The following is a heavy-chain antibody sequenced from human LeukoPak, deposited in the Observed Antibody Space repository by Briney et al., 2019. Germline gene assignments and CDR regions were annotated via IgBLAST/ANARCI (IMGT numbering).Heavy chain of an antibody. D-gene: IGHD2-2*01. CDR3: ARKYCSTTSCLFDN. CDR1: GFTFTSTS. J-gene: IGHJ4*02. Sequence: TGGSLRLSCAASGFTFTSTSMNWVRQAPGKGLEWISYISSSSRTVHYADSVKGRFTISRDNAKNSLYLQMNSLRAEDTAVYYCARKYCSTTSCLFDNWGQGTLVTVSS. V-gene: IGHV3-48*04. CDR2: ISSSSRTV.